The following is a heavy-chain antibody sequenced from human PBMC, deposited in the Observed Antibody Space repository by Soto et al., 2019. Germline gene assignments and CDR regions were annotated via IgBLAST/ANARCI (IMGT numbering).Heavy chain of an antibody. J-gene: IGHJ3*02. CDR1: GSTFSSYD. V-gene: IGHV3-30-3*01. CDR2: ISPDGNNA. Sequence: QVQLVESGGDVVQPGRSLRLSCAASGSTFSSYDIHWVRQAPGKGLQWVAHISPDGNNAYYSDSVKGRFTISRDNTRNKVYLQVNSLSPEDRIVYHCVRGPSHGAFDIWGQGTLVTV. CDR3: VRGPSHGAFDI.